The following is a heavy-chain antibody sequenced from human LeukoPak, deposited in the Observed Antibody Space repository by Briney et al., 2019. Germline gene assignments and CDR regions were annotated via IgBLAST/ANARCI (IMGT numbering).Heavy chain of an antibody. CDR3: AKDRQEWLKGAFDI. D-gene: IGHD3-3*01. J-gene: IGHJ3*02. CDR1: GFTFSSYA. V-gene: IGHV3-23*01. CDR2: ISGRGDTT. Sequence: PGGSLRLSCAASGFTFSSYAMHWVPQAPGKGLEWVSGISGRGDTTYSVDSVKGRLTISRDNSKNTLFLQMKSLRAEDTAVYYCAKDRQEWLKGAFDIWGQGTVVTVSS.